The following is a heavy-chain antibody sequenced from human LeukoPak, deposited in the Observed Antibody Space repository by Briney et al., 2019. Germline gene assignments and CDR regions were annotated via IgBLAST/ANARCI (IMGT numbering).Heavy chain of an antibody. V-gene: IGHV3-53*01. Sequence: GGSLRLSCAASGFTVSSNYMSWVRPAPGKGLEWVSVIYSGGSTYYADPVKGRFTISRENSKTTLYLQMNSLRAEDTAVYYCARKICSGGSCQLDYWGQGTLVTVSS. CDR2: IYSGGST. CDR3: ARKICSGGSCQLDY. J-gene: IGHJ4*02. D-gene: IGHD2-15*01. CDR1: GFTVSSNY.